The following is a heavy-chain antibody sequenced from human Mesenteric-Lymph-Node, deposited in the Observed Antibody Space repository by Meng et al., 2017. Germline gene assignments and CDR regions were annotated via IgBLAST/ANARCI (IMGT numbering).Heavy chain of an antibody. D-gene: IGHD3-3*01. J-gene: IGHJ4*02. CDR1: GFTFSDYY. V-gene: IGHV3-11*01. Sequence: QVQLVESGGGLVNPVGSRRLSCAASGFTFSDYYITCVRQAPGKGLEWVACISYSAAITYYADSVKGRLTISRDNGKNSVFLQMNSLRVEDTAVYYCARGSVASRLDYWGQGTLVTVSS. CDR3: ARGSVASRLDY. CDR2: ISYSAAIT.